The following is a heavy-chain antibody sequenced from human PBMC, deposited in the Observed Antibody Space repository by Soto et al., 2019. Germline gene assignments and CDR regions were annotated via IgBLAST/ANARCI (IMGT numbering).Heavy chain of an antibody. D-gene: IGHD3-10*01. Sequence: SETLSLTCTVSGGSISSYYWSWIRQPPGKGLEWIGCIYYSGSTNYNPSLKSRVTISVDTSKNQFSLKLSSVTAADTAVYYCARVGWAPLWFGQYYFDYWGQGTLVTVSS. V-gene: IGHV4-59*01. CDR1: GGSISSYY. CDR3: ARVGWAPLWFGQYYFDY. J-gene: IGHJ4*02. CDR2: IYYSGST.